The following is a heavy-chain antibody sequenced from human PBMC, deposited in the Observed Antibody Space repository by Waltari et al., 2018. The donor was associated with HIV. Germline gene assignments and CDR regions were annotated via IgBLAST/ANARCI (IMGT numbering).Heavy chain of an antibody. Sequence: EVQLVESGGGLVQPGGSLRLSCAASGFTFSSYWMHWVRQAPGKGLVWVSRMNSDGSSTSYADSVKGRFTISRDNAKNTLYLQMNSLRAEDTAVYYCARAQRVYSGYDLGYWGQGTLVTVSS. V-gene: IGHV3-74*01. J-gene: IGHJ4*02. CDR3: ARAQRVYSGYDLGY. CDR1: GFTFSSYW. D-gene: IGHD5-12*01. CDR2: MNSDGSST.